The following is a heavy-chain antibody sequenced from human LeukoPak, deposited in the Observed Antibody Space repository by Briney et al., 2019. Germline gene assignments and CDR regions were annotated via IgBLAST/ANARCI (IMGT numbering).Heavy chain of an antibody. CDR2: IYPGDSDT. Sequence: PGESLQISCKGSGYSFTSYWIGWVRQLPGKGLEWMGIIYPGDSDTRYSPSFQGQVTISADKSISTAYLQWSSLKASDTAMYYCARTSYFDWPFFDYWGQGTLVTVSS. CDR3: ARTSYFDWPFFDY. V-gene: IGHV5-51*01. J-gene: IGHJ4*02. CDR1: GYSFTSYW. D-gene: IGHD3-9*01.